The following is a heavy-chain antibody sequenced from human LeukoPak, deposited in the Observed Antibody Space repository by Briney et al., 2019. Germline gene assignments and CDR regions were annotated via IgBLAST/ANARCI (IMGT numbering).Heavy chain of an antibody. CDR3: VKSSSWYVNWFDP. Sequence: GGSLRLSCSASGFTLSSYAMHWVRQAPGKGLEYVSAISSNGGSTYYADSVKGRFTISRDNSKNTLYLQMSNLRAEDTAVYYCVKSSSWYVNWFDPWGQGTLVTVSS. CDR1: GFTLSSYA. D-gene: IGHD6-13*01. CDR2: ISSNGGST. V-gene: IGHV3-64D*06. J-gene: IGHJ5*02.